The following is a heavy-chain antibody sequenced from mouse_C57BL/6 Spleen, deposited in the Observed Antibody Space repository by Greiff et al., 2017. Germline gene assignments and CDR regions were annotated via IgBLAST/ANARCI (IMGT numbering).Heavy chain of an antibody. Sequence: EVQLVESGGGLVKPGGSLKLSCAASGFTFSSYAMSWVRQTPEKRLEWVATISAGGSYTYYPDNVKGRFTIARDNAKNNLYLQMSQLKSEDTAMYYCARATVVPSFDYWGQGTTLTVSS. J-gene: IGHJ2*01. CDR2: ISAGGSYT. D-gene: IGHD1-1*01. CDR1: GFTFSSYA. CDR3: ARATVVPSFDY. V-gene: IGHV5-4*01.